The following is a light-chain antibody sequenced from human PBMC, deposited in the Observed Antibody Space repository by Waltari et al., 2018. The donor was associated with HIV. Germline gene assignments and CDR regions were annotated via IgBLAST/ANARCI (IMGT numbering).Light chain of an antibody. Sequence: QSALTQPPSVSGSPGQSVTISCTGSSSDVGRHNRVSWYQQPPGTAPKLLIYEVTYRPSGVPYRFSGSKSGNTASLTISGLQAEDEADYYCSSYTSSSTYVFGTGTRVTVL. J-gene: IGLJ1*01. CDR2: EVT. CDR1: SSDVGRHNR. V-gene: IGLV2-18*02. CDR3: SSYTSSSTYV.